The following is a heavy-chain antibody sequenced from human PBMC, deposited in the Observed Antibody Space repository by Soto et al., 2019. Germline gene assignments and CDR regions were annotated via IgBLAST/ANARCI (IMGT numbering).Heavy chain of an antibody. CDR2: MSYDGRNQ. Sequence: QVQLVESGGGVVQPGTSLRLSCSASGFTLSGVDMHWVRQAPGKGLEWVSVMSYDGRNQYYADSVKGRFTVSRDSSKSTLYLQMHSLRTEDAAVYYCAKGGWYTSSSRSDCWGQGPLVTVSS. V-gene: IGHV3-30*18. D-gene: IGHD6-6*01. CDR3: AKGGWYTSSSRSDC. J-gene: IGHJ4*02. CDR1: GFTLSGVD.